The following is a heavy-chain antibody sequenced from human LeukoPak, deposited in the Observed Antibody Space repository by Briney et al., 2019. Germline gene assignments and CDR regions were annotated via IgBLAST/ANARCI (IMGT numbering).Heavy chain of an antibody. D-gene: IGHD6-13*01. CDR3: ARDSVTAAGTFRGGPRDDAFDI. V-gene: IGHV3-74*01. CDR1: GFTFSSYW. Sequence: HSGGSLRLSCAASGFTFSSYWMHWVRQAPGKGLVWVSRINTDGSSTSYADSVKGRFTISRDNAKNTLYLQVNSLRAEDTAVYYCARDSVTAAGTFRGGPRDDAFDIWGQGTMVTVSS. J-gene: IGHJ3*02. CDR2: INTDGSST.